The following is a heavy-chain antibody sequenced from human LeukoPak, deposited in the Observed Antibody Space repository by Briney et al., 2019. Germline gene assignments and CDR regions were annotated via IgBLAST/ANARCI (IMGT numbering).Heavy chain of an antibody. V-gene: IGHV3-7*01. CDR2: IRHDESEI. J-gene: IGHJ4*02. CDR3: ARDPGRSGWDY. CDR1: GFTFSNYG. D-gene: IGHD6-19*01. Sequence: PGGSLRLSCAASGFTFSNYGMSWVRQPPGKGLEWVANIRHDESEIYYVDSVKGRFTISRDNAKDSLFLQMNSLRAEDTAVYYCARDPGRSGWDYWGQGALVTVSS.